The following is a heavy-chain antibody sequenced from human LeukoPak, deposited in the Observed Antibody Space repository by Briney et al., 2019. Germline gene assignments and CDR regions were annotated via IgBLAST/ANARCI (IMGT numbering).Heavy chain of an antibody. CDR1: GFTFSLYA. CDR2: INDVSSDI. CDR3: ARDTFQPGLIDS. V-gene: IGHV3-21*05. D-gene: IGHD2-2*01. J-gene: IGHJ4*02. Sequence: RGSLRLSWAASGFTFSLYAMNWVRQAPGKGIEWISYINDVSSDIHYAGSVRGRFTPSRNDARKTLYLQLSSLRVEDTAVYYCARDTFQPGLIDSWGQGTLVTVSS.